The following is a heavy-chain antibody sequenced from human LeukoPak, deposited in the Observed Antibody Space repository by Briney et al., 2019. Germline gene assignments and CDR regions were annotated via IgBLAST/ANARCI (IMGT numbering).Heavy chain of an antibody. CDR3: ARQPLVRDCGGDCEFDY. CDR2: IYPGDSNT. Sequence: GESLKISCKGSGYSFTSYWISWVRQMPGKGLEWMGIIYPGDSNTRYSPSFQGQVTISADKSISTACLQWTSLKASDTAIYYCARQPLVRDCGGDCEFDYWGQGTRVSVSS. J-gene: IGHJ4*02. CDR1: GYSFTSYW. V-gene: IGHV5-51*01. D-gene: IGHD2-21*02.